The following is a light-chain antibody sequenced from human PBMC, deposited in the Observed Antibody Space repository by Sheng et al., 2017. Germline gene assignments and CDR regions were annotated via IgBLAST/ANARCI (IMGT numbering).Light chain of an antibody. CDR1: GGHTDNA. Sequence: QPVLTQSPSASASLGASVMLTCTLSGGHTDNAIAWHQKQPQKGPRYLMTVTSDGSHTKGDGIPDRFSGSSSGAERYLIISGLQSEDEAEYYCQTWATGVHGVFGGGTDLTVL. J-gene: IGLJ3*02. CDR2: VTSDGSH. CDR3: QTWATGVHGV. V-gene: IGLV4-69*01.